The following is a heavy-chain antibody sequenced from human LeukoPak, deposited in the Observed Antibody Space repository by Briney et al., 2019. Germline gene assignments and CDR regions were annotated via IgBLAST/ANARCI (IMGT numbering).Heavy chain of an antibody. V-gene: IGHV1-69*04. CDR2: IIPILGIA. D-gene: IGHD1-26*01. CDR1: GGTFSSYA. Sequence: SVKVSCKASGGTFSSYAISWVRQAPGQGLEWMGRIIPILGIANCAQKFQGRVTITADKSTSTAYMELSSLRSEDTAVYYCARDMWELPSDAFDIWGQGTMVTVSS. J-gene: IGHJ3*02. CDR3: ARDMWELPSDAFDI.